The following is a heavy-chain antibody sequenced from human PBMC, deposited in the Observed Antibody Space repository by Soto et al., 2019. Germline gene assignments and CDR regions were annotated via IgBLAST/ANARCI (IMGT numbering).Heavy chain of an antibody. CDR1: GGSISSYY. V-gene: IGHV4-59*03. D-gene: IGHD2-21*02. Sequence: TLSLTCSGSGGSISSYYLSWIRQAPGKGLEWIGCIYDSGDANYNPSLKSRVAISLDTSKNQFSLKLSSVTAADAAVYYCVSSRTAVFGDALDIWALGTMVTVSS. CDR3: VSSRTAVFGDALDI. J-gene: IGHJ3*02. CDR2: IYDSGDA.